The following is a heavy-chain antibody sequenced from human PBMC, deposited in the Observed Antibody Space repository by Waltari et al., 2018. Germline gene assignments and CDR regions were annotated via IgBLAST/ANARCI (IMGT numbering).Heavy chain of an antibody. CDR3: AGRIAAERLDY. CDR2: INHSGST. D-gene: IGHD6-13*01. Sequence: QVQLQQWGAGLLKPSETLSLTCAVYGGSFSGYYWSWIRQPPGKGLEWIGEINHSGSTNYNPSLKSRVTISVDTSKNQFSLKLSSVTAADTAVYYCAGRIAAERLDYWGQGTLVTVSS. V-gene: IGHV4-34*01. CDR1: GGSFSGYY. J-gene: IGHJ4*02.